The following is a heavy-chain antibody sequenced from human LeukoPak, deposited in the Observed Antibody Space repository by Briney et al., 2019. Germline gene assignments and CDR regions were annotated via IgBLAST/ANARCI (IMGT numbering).Heavy chain of an antibody. Sequence: GGSLRLSCAASGFTFSSYAMSWVRQAPGKGLEWVSAISGSGGSTYYADSVKGRFTISRDNAKNSLYLRMNSLRAEDTAVYYCARVAEYYYDSSGYYRGDYWGQGTLVTVSS. V-gene: IGHV3-23*01. CDR3: ARVAEYYYDSSGYYRGDY. CDR1: GFTFSSYA. J-gene: IGHJ4*02. D-gene: IGHD3-22*01. CDR2: ISGSGGST.